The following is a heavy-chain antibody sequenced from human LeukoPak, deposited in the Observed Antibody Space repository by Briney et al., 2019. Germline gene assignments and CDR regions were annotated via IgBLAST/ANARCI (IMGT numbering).Heavy chain of an antibody. CDR3: LLMLRGVPY. V-gene: IGHV3-23*01. D-gene: IGHD3-10*01. CDR2: ISGSGGST. J-gene: IGHJ4*02. Sequence: GGSLRLSCAASGFTFSNYGMNWVRQAPGKGLEWVSTISGSGGSTYYADSVSGRFTISRDNSKNTLYLQMNSLKTDDTAVYYCLLMLRGVPYWGQGTLVTVSS. CDR1: GFTFSNYG.